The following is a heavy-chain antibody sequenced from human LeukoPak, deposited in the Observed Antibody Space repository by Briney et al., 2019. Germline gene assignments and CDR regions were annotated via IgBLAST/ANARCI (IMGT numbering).Heavy chain of an antibody. V-gene: IGHV3-23*01. CDR1: GFTFSSYA. CDR3: ARSRLHDYIIEYYFDY. D-gene: IGHD4-11*01. CDR2: VSGSGGST. J-gene: IGHJ4*02. Sequence: GGSLRLSCAASGFTFSSYAMSWVRQAPGKGLEWVSGVSGSGGSTYYADSVKGRFTISRDNSKNTLYLQMNSLRAEDTAVYYCARSRLHDYIIEYYFDYWGQGTLVTVSS.